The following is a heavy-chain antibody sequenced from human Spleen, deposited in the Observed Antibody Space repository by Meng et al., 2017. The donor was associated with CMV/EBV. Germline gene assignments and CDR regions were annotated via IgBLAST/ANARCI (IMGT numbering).Heavy chain of an antibody. CDR1: GYTFTSYY. Sequence: ASVKVSCKASGYTFTSYYMHWVRQAPGQGLEWMGWINPNSGGTNYAQKFQGRVTMTRDTSISTAYMELSRLRSDDTAVYYCARGTTVTLGRFDPWGQGTLVTVSS. D-gene: IGHD4-11*01. J-gene: IGHJ5*02. CDR2: INPNSGGT. V-gene: IGHV1-2*02. CDR3: ARGTTVTLGRFDP.